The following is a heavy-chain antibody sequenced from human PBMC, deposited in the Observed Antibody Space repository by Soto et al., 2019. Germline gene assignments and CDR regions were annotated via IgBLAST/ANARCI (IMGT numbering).Heavy chain of an antibody. CDR2: ISGSGGST. V-gene: IGHV3-23*01. Sequence: EVQLLESGGGLVQPGGSLRLSCAASGFTFSSYAMSWVRQAPGKGLEWVSAISGSGGSTYYAEYVKGRFTISRDNSKNSLYLHMNSLRAEDTAVYYCASTVAVAGSEYFQHWGQGTLVTVSS. CDR1: GFTFSSYA. J-gene: IGHJ1*01. D-gene: IGHD6-19*01. CDR3: ASTVAVAGSEYFQH.